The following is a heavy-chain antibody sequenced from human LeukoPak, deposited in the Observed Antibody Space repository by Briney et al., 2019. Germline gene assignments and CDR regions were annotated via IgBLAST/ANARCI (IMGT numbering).Heavy chain of an antibody. V-gene: IGHV3-48*01. CDR3: ARDPESNWGWDLGY. Sequence: PGGSLRLSCAASGFTVSSYSMNWVRQVPGKGLEWVSHISSSGSMIWYGESVKGRFTISRDSAKNSLHLQMNSLRAEDTAVYYCARDPESNWGWDLGYWGQGTLVTVSS. CDR1: GFTVSSYS. CDR2: ISSSGSMI. D-gene: IGHD7-27*01. J-gene: IGHJ4*02.